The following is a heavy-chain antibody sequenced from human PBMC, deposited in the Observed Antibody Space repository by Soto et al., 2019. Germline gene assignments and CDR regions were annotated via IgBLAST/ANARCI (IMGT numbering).Heavy chain of an antibody. CDR2: IYYSGST. Sequence: QVQLQESGPGLVKPSQTLSLTCTVSGGSISSGGYYWSWIRQHPGKGLEWIGYIYYSGSTYCNPSLKSRVTISVDTSKNQFSLKLSSVTAADTAVYYCARGIAAAGTWFDPWGQGTLVTVSS. CDR1: GGSISSGGYY. D-gene: IGHD6-13*01. CDR3: ARGIAAAGTWFDP. J-gene: IGHJ5*02. V-gene: IGHV4-31*03.